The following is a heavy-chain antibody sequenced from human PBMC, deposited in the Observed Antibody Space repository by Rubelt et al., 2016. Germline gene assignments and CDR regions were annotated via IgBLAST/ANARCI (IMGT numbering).Heavy chain of an antibody. J-gene: IGHJ4*02. CDR3: ARDRAITFGGVIVPGY. CDR2: INAGNGNT. D-gene: IGHD3-16*02. V-gene: IGHV1-3*01. CDR1: GYTFTSYA. Sequence: QVQLVQSGAEVKKPGASVKVSCKASGYTFTSYAMHWVRQAPGQRLEWMGWINAGNGNTKYSQKFQGRVTITRDTSASTAYMGLSSLRSEDTAVYYCARDRAITFGGVIVPGYWGQGTLVTVSS.